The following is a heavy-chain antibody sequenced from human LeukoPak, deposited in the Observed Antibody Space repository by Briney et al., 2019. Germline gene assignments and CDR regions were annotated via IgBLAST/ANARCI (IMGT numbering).Heavy chain of an antibody. CDR1: GYTFTSYG. CDR3: ATATLSSPDWYFDL. J-gene: IGHJ2*01. D-gene: IGHD6-19*01. Sequence: ASVKVSCKASGYTFTSYGISWVRQAPGQGLEWMGWISAYNGNTNYAQKLQGRVTMTEDTSTDTAYMELSSLRSEDTAVYYCATATLSSPDWYFDLWGRGTLVTVSS. CDR2: ISAYNGNT. V-gene: IGHV1-18*01.